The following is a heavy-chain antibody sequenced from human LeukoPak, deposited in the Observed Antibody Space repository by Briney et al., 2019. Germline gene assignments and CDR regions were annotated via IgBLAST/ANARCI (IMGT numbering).Heavy chain of an antibody. CDR2: IYYSGTT. CDR3: TRRASGGPIDY. J-gene: IGHJ4*02. CDR1: GGSLSSSNYY. Sequence: SETLSLTCTVSGGSLSSSNYYWGWIRQPPGKGLEWIGSIYYSGTTYSNPSLKSRVIISVDTSKTQFSLKLSSVSAADTAVYYCTRRASGGPIDYWGQGTLVTVSS. V-gene: IGHV4-39*01. D-gene: IGHD3-3*01.